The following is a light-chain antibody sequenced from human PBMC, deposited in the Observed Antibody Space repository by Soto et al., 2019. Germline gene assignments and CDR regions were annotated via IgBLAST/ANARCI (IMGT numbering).Light chain of an antibody. CDR2: DAS. CDR3: QQRSKWPFT. J-gene: IGKJ3*01. V-gene: IGKV3-11*01. CDR1: QSVSSY. Sequence: EIVLTQSPATLSLSPGERVTFSCRASQSVSSYLAWYQQKPGQAPRLLIFDASNRATGIPARFSGSGSGTDFTLTISSIEPEDLAIYFCQQRSKWPFTFGPGTKVDVK.